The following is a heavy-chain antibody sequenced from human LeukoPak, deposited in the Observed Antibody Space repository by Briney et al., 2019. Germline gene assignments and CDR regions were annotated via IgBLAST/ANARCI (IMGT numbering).Heavy chain of an antibody. D-gene: IGHD3-22*01. CDR1: GFTFSSYW. CDR2: TSASGGST. J-gene: IGHJ5*02. V-gene: IGHV3-23*01. Sequence: PGGSMTLSCAASGFTFSSYWMHWVRQAPGKGLVWVSATSASGGSTYYADSVKGRFTISRDNSKNTLYLQMNSLRAEDTAVYYCAKASTYYYDSSGLPFDPWGQGTLVTVSS. CDR3: AKASTYYYDSSGLPFDP.